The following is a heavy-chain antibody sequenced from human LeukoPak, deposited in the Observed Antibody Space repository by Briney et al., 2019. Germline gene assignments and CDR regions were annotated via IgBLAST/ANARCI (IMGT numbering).Heavy chain of an antibody. D-gene: IGHD1-1*01. V-gene: IGHV3-21*01. CDR1: GFTFSSYS. CDR3: ARDSTGTTFVDY. J-gene: IGHJ4*02. Sequence: GGSLRLSCAASGFTFSSYSMNWVRQAPGKGLEWVSSISSSSSYIYYADSVKGRLTISRDNAKNSLYLQMNSPRAEDTAVYYCARDSTGTTFVDYWGQGTLVTVSS. CDR2: ISSSSSYI.